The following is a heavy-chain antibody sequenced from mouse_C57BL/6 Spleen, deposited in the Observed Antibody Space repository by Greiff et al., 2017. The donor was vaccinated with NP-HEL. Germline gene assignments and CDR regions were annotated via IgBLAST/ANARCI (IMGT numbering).Heavy chain of an antibody. CDR3: ARYHTTAWYFDV. Sequence: EVHLVESGGGLVKPGGSLKLSCAASGFTFSDYGMHWVRQAPEKGLEWVAYISSGSSTIYYADTVKGRFTISRDNAKNTLFLQMTSLRSEDTAMYYCARYHTTAWYFDVWGTGTTVTVSS. D-gene: IGHD1-2*01. V-gene: IGHV5-17*01. CDR2: ISSGSSTI. CDR1: GFTFSDYG. J-gene: IGHJ1*03.